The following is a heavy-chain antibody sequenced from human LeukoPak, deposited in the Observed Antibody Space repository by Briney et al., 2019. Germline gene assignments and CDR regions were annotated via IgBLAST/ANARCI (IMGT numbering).Heavy chain of an antibody. CDR1: GYSFTGHY. CDR3: ARSYSDYGVDY. Sequence: ASVKVSCKASGYSFTGHYVVWVRQAPGQGLEWMGRINPNSGGTNYAQKFQGRVTMTRDTSVSTAYMELSRLRSDDTAVYYCARSYSDYGVDYWGQGTLVTVSS. D-gene: IGHD3-22*01. CDR2: INPNSGGT. V-gene: IGHV1-2*06. J-gene: IGHJ4*02.